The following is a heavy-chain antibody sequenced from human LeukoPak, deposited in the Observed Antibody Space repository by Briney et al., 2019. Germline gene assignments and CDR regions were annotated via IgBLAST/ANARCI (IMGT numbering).Heavy chain of an antibody. CDR3: ARDSGYYDFWSGYSFDY. D-gene: IGHD3-3*01. CDR1: GCSISSYY. CDR2: IYTSGST. V-gene: IGHV4-4*07. J-gene: IGHJ4*02. Sequence: PSETLSLTCTVSGCSISSYYWSWIRQPAGKGLEWIGRIYTSGSTNYNPSLKSRVTMSVDTSKNQFSLKLSSVTAADTAVYYCARDSGYYDFWSGYSFDYWGQGALVTVSS.